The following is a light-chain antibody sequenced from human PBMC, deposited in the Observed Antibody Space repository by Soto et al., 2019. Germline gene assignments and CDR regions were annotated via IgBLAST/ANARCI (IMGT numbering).Light chain of an antibody. V-gene: IGKV1-9*01. CDR3: QQLNDYPLT. CDR2: AAP. Sequence: DIQLTQSPSFLSASVGDRVTITCRASQGISSYLAWYQQKPGKAPKLLIYAAPTLQSGVPSRFSGSGSGTEFTLTISSLQPEDFATYYCQQLNDYPLTFGGGTKVEIK. CDR1: QGISSY. J-gene: IGKJ4*01.